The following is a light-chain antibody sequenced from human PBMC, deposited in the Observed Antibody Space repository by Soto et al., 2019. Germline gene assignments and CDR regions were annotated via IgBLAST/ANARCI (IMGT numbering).Light chain of an antibody. CDR2: KAS. V-gene: IGKV1-5*03. J-gene: IGKJ3*01. CDR1: QTIGTL. CDR3: QQYNSFSS. Sequence: DIQMTQSPSTLSASVGDRVTITCRASQTIGTLLAWYQQKPGKAPNLLIYKASSLESGIPSRFSGSGSGTEFTLTISSLQPDDFATYYCQQYNSFSSFGPWTKVDFK.